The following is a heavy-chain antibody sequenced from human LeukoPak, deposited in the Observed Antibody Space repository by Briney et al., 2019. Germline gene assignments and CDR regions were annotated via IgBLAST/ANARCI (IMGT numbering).Heavy chain of an antibody. J-gene: IGHJ4*02. CDR2: FYYSVDA. D-gene: IGHD2/OR15-2a*01. V-gene: IGHV4-59*01. CDR3: ATRPRGEYLHN. Sequence: PSETLSLTCTVSADSIRSYYWSWIPQPPGKGREWVGNFYYSVDAKYNLSLKSRVTTSVAMSKDKFSLNRTYVSGAGTAVYCCATRPRGEYLHNWGEGTLVTVSS. CDR1: ADSIRSYY.